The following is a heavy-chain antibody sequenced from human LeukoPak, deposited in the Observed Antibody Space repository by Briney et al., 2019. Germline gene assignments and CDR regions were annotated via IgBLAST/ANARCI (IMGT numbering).Heavy chain of an antibody. CDR2: ISAYNGNT. D-gene: IGHD3-3*01. CDR1: GYTFTSYG. Sequence: ASVKVSCKASGYTFTSYGISWVRQAPGQGLEWMGWISAYNGNTNYAQKLQGRVTMTTDTSTSTAYMELRSLRSDDTAVYYCARDHGSGSFNYYYYYMDVWGKGTTVTVSS. V-gene: IGHV1-18*01. CDR3: ARDHGSGSFNYYYYYMDV. J-gene: IGHJ6*03.